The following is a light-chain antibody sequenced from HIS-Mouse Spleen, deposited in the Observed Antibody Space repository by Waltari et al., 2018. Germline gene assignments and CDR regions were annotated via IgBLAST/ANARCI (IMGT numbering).Light chain of an antibody. CDR2: AAS. V-gene: IGKV1-39*01. Sequence: DIQMTQSPSSLSASVGDRVTITCRASQSISRYFYWYQQKPGKAPKLLIYAASSLQSGVPSRFSGSGSGTDFTLTISSLQPEDFATYYCQQSYSTPMYTFGQGTKLEIK. CDR3: QQSYSTPMYT. CDR1: QSISRY. J-gene: IGKJ2*01.